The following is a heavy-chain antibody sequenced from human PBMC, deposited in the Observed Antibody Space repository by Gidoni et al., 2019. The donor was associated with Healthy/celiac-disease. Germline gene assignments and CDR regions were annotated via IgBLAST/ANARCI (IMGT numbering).Heavy chain of an antibody. Sequence: QVQLVESGGGVVQPGRSLRLSCAASGFTFSSYGMHWARQAPGKGLEWVAVIWYDGINKYYADSVKGRFTISRDNSKNTLYLQMNSLRAEDTAVYYCARAHRYYYDSSGYYYSADFDYWGQGTLVTVSS. D-gene: IGHD3-22*01. CDR3: ARAHRYYYDSSGYYYSADFDY. CDR1: GFTFSSYG. J-gene: IGHJ4*02. CDR2: IWYDGINK. V-gene: IGHV3-33*01.